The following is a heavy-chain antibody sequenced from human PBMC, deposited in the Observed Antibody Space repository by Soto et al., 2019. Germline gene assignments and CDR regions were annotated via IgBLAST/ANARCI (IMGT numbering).Heavy chain of an antibody. V-gene: IGHV3-30-3*01. CDR1: GFSFSISP. J-gene: IGHJ5*01. CDR3: ARETKTSGGQHWAFNYFDS. CDR2: ISYDGTNK. Sequence: GGSLRLSCAASGFSFSISPMHWVRQAPGKGPEWLALISYDGTNKFYADSVKGRFTISRDNSKSTLYLQVDSLRPEDAAVYYCARETKTSGGQHWAFNYFDSWGQGTLVTVSS. D-gene: IGHD7-27*01.